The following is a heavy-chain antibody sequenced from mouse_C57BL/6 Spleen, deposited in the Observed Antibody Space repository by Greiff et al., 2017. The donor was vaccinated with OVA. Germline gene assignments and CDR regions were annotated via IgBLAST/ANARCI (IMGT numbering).Heavy chain of an antibody. CDR1: GYPFTSYW. J-gene: IGHJ2*01. CDR3: ARANYGSKGNYYVDY. CDR2: IDPSDSET. Sequence: QVQLQQPGAELVRPGSSVKLSCKASGYPFTSYWMHWVQQRPIQGLEWIGNIDPSDSETHYNQKFKDKATLTVDKSSSTAYMQLSSLTSEDSAVYYCARANYGSKGNYYVDYWGKGTTHTVYS. V-gene: IGHV1-52*01. D-gene: IGHD1-1*01.